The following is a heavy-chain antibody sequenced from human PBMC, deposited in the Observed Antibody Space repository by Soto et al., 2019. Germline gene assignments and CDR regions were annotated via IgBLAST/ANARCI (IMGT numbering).Heavy chain of an antibody. CDR2: IGTAGDT. Sequence: GGSLRLSCAASGFTFSSYDMHWVRQATGKGLEWVSAIGTAGDTYYPGSVKGRFTISRENAKNSLYLQMNSLRAEDTAVYYCARSLLWFGELFDYWGQGTLVTVSS. CDR3: ARSLLWFGELFDY. D-gene: IGHD3-10*01. CDR1: GFTFSSYD. V-gene: IGHV3-13*01. J-gene: IGHJ4*02.